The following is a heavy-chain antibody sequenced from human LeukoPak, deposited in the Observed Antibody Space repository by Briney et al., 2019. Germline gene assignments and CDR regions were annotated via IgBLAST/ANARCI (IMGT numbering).Heavy chain of an antibody. CDR2: IRSKANSYAT. D-gene: IGHD5-24*01. CDR3: ARDRFPRMAGPILVD. V-gene: IGHV3-73*01. CDR1: GFTFSGSA. Sequence: GGSLKLSCAASGFTFSGSAMHWVRQASGKGLEWVGRIRSKANSYATAYAASVKGRFTISRDNAKNSLYLQMNSLRAEDTAVYYCARDRFPRMAGPILVDWGQGTLVTVSS. J-gene: IGHJ4*02.